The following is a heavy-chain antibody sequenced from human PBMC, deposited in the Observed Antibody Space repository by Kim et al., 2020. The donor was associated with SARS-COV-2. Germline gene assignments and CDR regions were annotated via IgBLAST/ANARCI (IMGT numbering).Heavy chain of an antibody. CDR3: IETQSGGNSSGWSV. J-gene: IGHJ4*02. Sequence: GGSLRLSCAASGFTFSGSAMHWVRQASGKGLEWVGRIRSKANSYATAYAASVKGRFTISRDDSKNTAYLQMNSLKTEDTAVYYCIETQSGGNSSGWSVWGQGTLVTVSS. V-gene: IGHV3-73*01. CDR1: GFTFSGSA. D-gene: IGHD6-19*01. CDR2: IRSKANSYAT.